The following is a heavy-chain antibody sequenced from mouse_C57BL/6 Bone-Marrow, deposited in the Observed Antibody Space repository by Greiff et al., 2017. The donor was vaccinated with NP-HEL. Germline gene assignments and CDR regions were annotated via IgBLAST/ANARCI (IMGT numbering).Heavy chain of an antibody. J-gene: IGHJ3*01. CDR3: ARRYGSSSWCAY. V-gene: IGHV5-6*02. Sequence: EVMLVESGGDLVKPGGSLKLSCAASGFTFSSYGVSWVRQTPDKRLEWVATISSGGSYTYSPDSVKGRFTISRDNAKNTLYLKMSSLKSEDTAMYYCARRYGSSSWCAYWGQGTLVTVSA. CDR2: ISSGGSYT. CDR1: GFTFSSYG. D-gene: IGHD1-1*01.